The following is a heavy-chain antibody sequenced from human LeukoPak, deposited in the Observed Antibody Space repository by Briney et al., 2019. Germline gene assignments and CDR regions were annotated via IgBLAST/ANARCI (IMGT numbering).Heavy chain of an antibody. D-gene: IGHD2-15*01. Sequence: GRSLRLSCAASGFTFSSYGMHWVRRAPGKGLEWVAVIWYDGSNKYYADSVKGRFTISRDNSKNTLYLQMNSLRAEDTAVYYCAMTQVGYCSGGSCYSLDYWGQGTLVTVSS. V-gene: IGHV3-33*01. CDR3: AMTQVGYCSGGSCYSLDY. J-gene: IGHJ4*02. CDR2: IWYDGSNK. CDR1: GFTFSSYG.